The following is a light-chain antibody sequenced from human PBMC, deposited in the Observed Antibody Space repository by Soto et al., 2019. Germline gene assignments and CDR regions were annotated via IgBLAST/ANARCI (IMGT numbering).Light chain of an antibody. CDR2: DVN. J-gene: IGLJ1*01. Sequence: QSVLTQPRSVSGSPGQSVTISCTGTSNYVSWYQQHPGKAPKLMIYDVNKRPSGVPDRFSGSKSGNTASLTISGLQADDEADYFCCSFAGSYTSYVFGTGTKVTVL. V-gene: IGLV2-11*01. CDR3: CSFAGSYTSYV. CDR1: SNY.